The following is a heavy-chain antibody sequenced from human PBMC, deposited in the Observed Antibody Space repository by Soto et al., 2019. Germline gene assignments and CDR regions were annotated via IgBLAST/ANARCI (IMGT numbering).Heavy chain of an antibody. Sequence: GGSLRLSCAASGFTFSSYAMSWVRQAPGKGLEWVSAISGSGGSTYYADSVKGRFTISRDNSKNTLYLQMNSLRAEDTAVYYCAKGGGSGYDYYYYYYMDVWGKGTTVTVSS. CDR2: ISGSGGST. V-gene: IGHV3-23*01. CDR1: GFTFSSYA. CDR3: AKGGGSGYDYYYYYYMDV. J-gene: IGHJ6*03. D-gene: IGHD5-12*01.